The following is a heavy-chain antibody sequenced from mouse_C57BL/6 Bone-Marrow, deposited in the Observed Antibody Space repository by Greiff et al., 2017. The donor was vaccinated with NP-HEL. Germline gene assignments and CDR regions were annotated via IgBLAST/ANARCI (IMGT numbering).Heavy chain of an antibody. J-gene: IGHJ3*01. CDR3: TRDYGSLFAY. D-gene: IGHD1-1*01. Sequence: EVKLQQSGAELVRPGASVKLSCTASGFNIKDYYMHWVKQRPEQGLEWIGRIDPEDGDTEYAPKFQGKATMTADTSSNTAYLQLSSLTSEDTAVYYCTRDYGSLFAYWGQGTLVTVSA. V-gene: IGHV14-1*01. CDR2: IDPEDGDT. CDR1: GFNIKDYY.